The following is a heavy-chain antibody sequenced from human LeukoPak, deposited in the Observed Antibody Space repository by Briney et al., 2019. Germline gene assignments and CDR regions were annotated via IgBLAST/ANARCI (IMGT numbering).Heavy chain of an antibody. Sequence: SVKVSCKASGGTFSSYAISWVRQAPGQGLEWMGRIIPILGIANYAQKFQGRVTITADESTSTAYMELSSPRSEDTAVYYCARGRIAAAGTGYYYYMDVWGKGTTVTVSS. J-gene: IGHJ6*03. CDR1: GGTFSSYA. V-gene: IGHV1-69*04. D-gene: IGHD6-13*01. CDR3: ARGRIAAAGTGYYYYMDV. CDR2: IIPILGIA.